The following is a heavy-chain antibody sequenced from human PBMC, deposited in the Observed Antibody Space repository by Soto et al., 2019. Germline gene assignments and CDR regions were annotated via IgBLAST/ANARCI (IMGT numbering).Heavy chain of an antibody. CDR1: GYSFTNYG. D-gene: IGHD6-19*01. Sequence: QDQLVQSGGEVKKPGASVKVSCKASGYSFTNYGITWVRQAPGQGFEWMGWISAYNGDTNYAQKLQGRSTMTTEASTSTAYLELRSLRADDPAVYYCARDRGVAPPVAGNTHYYYYMDVWGKGTTVTVSS. J-gene: IGHJ6*03. V-gene: IGHV1-18*01. CDR3: ARDRGVAPPVAGNTHYYYYMDV. CDR2: ISAYNGDT.